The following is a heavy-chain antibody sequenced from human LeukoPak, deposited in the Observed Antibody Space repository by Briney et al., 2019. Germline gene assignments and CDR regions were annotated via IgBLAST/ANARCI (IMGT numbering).Heavy chain of an antibody. D-gene: IGHD5-18*01. J-gene: IGHJ4*02. CDR1: GGSISSGSYY. Sequence: SQTLSLTCTVSGGSISSGSYYWSWIRQPAGKGLEWIGRIYTSGSTNYNPSLKSRVTISADTSKNQFSLKLSSVTAADTAVYYCASGDTAMGVYWGQGTLVTVSS. CDR3: ASGDTAMGVY. CDR2: IYTSGST. V-gene: IGHV4-61*02.